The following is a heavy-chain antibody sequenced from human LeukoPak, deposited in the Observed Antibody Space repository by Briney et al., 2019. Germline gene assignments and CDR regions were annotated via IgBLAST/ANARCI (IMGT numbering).Heavy chain of an antibody. J-gene: IGHJ4*02. Sequence: GGSLRLSCAASGSTVSSNYMSWVRQAPGKGLEWVSVIYSCGSTYYADSVKGRFTISRDNSKNTLYLQMNSLRAEDTAVYYCAKGFHSGSFNELDYWGQGTLVTVSS. V-gene: IGHV3-66*03. CDR3: AKGFHSGSFNELDY. CDR2: IYSCGST. CDR1: GSTVSSNY. D-gene: IGHD1-26*01.